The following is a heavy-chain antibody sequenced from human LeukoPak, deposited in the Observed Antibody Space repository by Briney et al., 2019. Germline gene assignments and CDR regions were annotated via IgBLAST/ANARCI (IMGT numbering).Heavy chain of an antibody. CDR1: GFTFSNAW. D-gene: IGHD3-9*01. Sequence: GGSLRLSCAASGFTFSNAWMSWVRQAPGKGLEWVGRIKSKTDGGTTDYAAPVKGGFTISRDDSKNTLYLQMNSLKTEDTAVYYCTTDQYDILTGYYMGYFDYWGQGTLVTVSS. V-gene: IGHV3-15*01. CDR3: TTDQYDILTGYYMGYFDY. J-gene: IGHJ4*02. CDR2: IKSKTDGGTT.